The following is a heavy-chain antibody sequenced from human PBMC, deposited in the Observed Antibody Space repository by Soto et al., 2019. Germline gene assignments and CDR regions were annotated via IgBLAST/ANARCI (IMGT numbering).Heavy chain of an antibody. CDR3: ARDGMITFGGVIVTDY. Sequence: EVQLVESGGGLVQPGGSLRLSCAASGFTFSSYWMSWVRQAPGKGLEWVANIKQDESAKYYVDSVKGRFTISRDNXKXXLYLQMNNLRAEDTAVYYCARDGMITFGGVIVTDYWGQGTLVIVSS. CDR2: IKQDESAK. J-gene: IGHJ4*02. V-gene: IGHV3-7*01. CDR1: GFTFSSYW. D-gene: IGHD3-16*02.